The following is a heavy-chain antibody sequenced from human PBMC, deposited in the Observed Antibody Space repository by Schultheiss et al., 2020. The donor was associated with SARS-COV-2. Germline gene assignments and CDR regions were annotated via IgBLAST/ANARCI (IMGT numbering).Heavy chain of an antibody. V-gene: IGHV4-59*01. CDR3: ARDSSTSWVDWFDP. CDR1: GGSISGYY. D-gene: IGHD2-2*01. CDR2: IYYSGST. Sequence: SETLSLTCTVSGGSISGYYWSWIRQPPGKGLEWIGYIYYSGSTNYNPSLKSRVTISVDTSKNQFSLKLSSVTAADTAVYYCARDSSTSWVDWFDPWGQGTLVTVSS. J-gene: IGHJ5*02.